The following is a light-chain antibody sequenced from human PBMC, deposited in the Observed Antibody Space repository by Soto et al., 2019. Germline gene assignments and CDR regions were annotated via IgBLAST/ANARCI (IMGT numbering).Light chain of an antibody. CDR1: QSVSSSY. J-gene: IGKJ1*01. CDR2: GAS. Sequence: EIVLTQSPGTLSLSPGERATLSCRASQSVSSSYLAWYQQKPGQAPRLLIHGASSRATGIPDRFSGSGSGTDFTLTISRLEPEDSAVYFCQQYDRSLRTFGQGTKVDIK. V-gene: IGKV3-20*01. CDR3: QQYDRSLRT.